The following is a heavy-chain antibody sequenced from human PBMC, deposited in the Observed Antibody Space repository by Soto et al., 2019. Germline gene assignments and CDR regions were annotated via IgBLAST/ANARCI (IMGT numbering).Heavy chain of an antibody. V-gene: IGHV4-39*01. CDR2: LCYTGHT. CDR1: GHSMSNTEYF. CDR3: AXXLGPQVNGYVDSDFRWTIDQ. J-gene: IGHJ4*02. Sequence: PSETLSRTCTVSGHSMSNTEYFWGWIRQTALSYLQWIWSLCYTGHTCYNPSLLSRWTMSSCTSNGQFLLRLSSVSSSYTCVYFCAXXLGPQVNGYVDSDFRWTIDQWGQGTLVTVSS. D-gene: IGHD3-10*02.